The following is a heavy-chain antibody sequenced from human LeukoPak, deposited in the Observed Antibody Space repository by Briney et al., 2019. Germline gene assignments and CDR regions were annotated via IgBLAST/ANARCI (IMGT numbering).Heavy chain of an antibody. CDR3: ASTTEAVALDY. CDR2: ISSSRSYI. V-gene: IGHV3-21*01. J-gene: IGHJ4*02. D-gene: IGHD6-19*01. CDR1: GFTFSSYS. Sequence: KTGGSLRLSCAASGFTFSSYSMNWVRQAPGRGLEWVSSISSSRSYIYYADSVKGRFTISRDNAKNSLYLQMNSLRAEDTAVYYSASTTEAVALDYWGQGTLVTVSS.